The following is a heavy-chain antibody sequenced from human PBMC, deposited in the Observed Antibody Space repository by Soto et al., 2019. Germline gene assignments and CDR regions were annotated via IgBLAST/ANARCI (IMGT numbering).Heavy chain of an antibody. CDR2: ITINSSYR. Sequence: PVGSLRLSCASSVFTFTSYTMYCVRLSQGKWQELVSSITINSSYRYYSDSVKSRFTTITVNAKNSLFLQMISLRAAATAAYYFVKGEVTAAWGQGTLVNVSS. D-gene: IGHD1-26*01. J-gene: IGHJ5*02. V-gene: IGHV3-21*01. CDR3: VKGEVTAA. CDR1: VFTFTSYT.